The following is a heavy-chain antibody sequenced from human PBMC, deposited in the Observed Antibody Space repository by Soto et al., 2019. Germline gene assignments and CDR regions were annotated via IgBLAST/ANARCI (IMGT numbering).Heavy chain of an antibody. D-gene: IGHD3-22*01. CDR2: INPSGGST. V-gene: IGHV1-46*01. CDR1: GYTFTSYY. J-gene: IGHJ4*02. Sequence: ASVKVSCKASGYTFTSYYMHWVRQAPGQGLEWMGIINPSGGSTSYAQKFQGRVTMTRDTSTSTVYMELSSLRSEDTAVYYCARGDGDYYDSSGYPDYCGQRTLVTVSS. CDR3: ARGDGDYYDSSGYPDY.